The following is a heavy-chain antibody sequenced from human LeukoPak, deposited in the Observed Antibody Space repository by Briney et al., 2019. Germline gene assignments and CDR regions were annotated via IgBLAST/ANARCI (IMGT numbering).Heavy chain of an antibody. D-gene: IGHD2-2*01. Sequence: GGSLRLSCAASGFTFSSYWMSWVRQAPGKGLEWVANIKQDGSEKYYVDSVKGRFTISRDNAKNSLYLQMNSLRAEDTAVYYCARWYCSSTSCRPRSNWFDPWGQGTLVTVSS. CDR2: IKQDGSEK. J-gene: IGHJ5*02. CDR3: ARWYCSSTSCRPRSNWFDP. CDR1: GFTFSSYW. V-gene: IGHV3-7*01.